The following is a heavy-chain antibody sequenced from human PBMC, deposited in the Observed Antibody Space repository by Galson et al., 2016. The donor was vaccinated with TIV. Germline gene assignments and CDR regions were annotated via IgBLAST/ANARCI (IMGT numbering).Heavy chain of an antibody. CDR1: GGSISSISHY. V-gene: IGHV4-39*07. J-gene: IGHJ4*02. CDR2: VFYSGTT. D-gene: IGHD3-3*01. Sequence: ETLSLTCTVSGGSISSISHYWGWIRQPPGKGLEWIGSVFYSGTTNYHPYLKSRVIISVDKAKNQFSLRINSATAADTAMYYCARHSQMFTIFGVGSIDFWGQGKMIIVSS. CDR3: ARHSQMFTIFGVGSIDF.